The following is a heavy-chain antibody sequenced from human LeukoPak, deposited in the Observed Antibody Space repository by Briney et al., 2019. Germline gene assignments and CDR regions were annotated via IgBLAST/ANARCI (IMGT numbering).Heavy chain of an antibody. CDR3: ARGTADIVVVPAATPFDY. Sequence: SETLSLTCAVYGGSFSGYYWSWIRQPPGKGLEWIGEINHSGSTNYNPSLKSRVTISVDTSKNQFSLKLGSVTAADTAVYYCARGTADIVVVPAATPFDYWGQGTLVTVSS. CDR1: GGSFSGYY. J-gene: IGHJ4*02. V-gene: IGHV4-34*01. CDR2: INHSGST. D-gene: IGHD2-2*01.